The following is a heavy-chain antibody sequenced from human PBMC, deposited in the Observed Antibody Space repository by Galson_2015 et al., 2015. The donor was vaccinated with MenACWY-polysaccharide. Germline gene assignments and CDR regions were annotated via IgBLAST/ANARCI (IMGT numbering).Heavy chain of an antibody. J-gene: IGHJ4*02. CDR1: GFTFNDFW. CDR2: INQYGSEK. Sequence: SLRLSCAASGFTFNDFWLSWVRQAPGKGLEWVANINQYGSEKYYVDSVKGRFTISRDNAKNSLYLQMNSLRAEDTAVYYCARDGGRTIGTTLRGYWGQGTLVTVSS. D-gene: IGHD1-1*01. V-gene: IGHV3-7*01. CDR3: ARDGGRTIGTTLRGY.